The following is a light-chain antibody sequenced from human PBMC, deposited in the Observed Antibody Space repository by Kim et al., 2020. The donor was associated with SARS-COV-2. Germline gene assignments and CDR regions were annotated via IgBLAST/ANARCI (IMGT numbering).Light chain of an antibody. J-gene: IGLJ3*02. Sequence: NFMLTQPHSVSESPGKTVTISCTRSSGSIGSNYVQWYQHRPGSSPTIVIFEDDQRPSGVPDRFSASIDSSSNSASLTISGLKTEDEADYYCQSYDSSILSLVFAVGTQV. V-gene: IGLV6-57*01. CDR2: EDD. CDR3: QSYDSSILSLV. CDR1: SGSIGSNY.